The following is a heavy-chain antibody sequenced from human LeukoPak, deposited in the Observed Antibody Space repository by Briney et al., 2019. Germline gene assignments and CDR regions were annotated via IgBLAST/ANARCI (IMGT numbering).Heavy chain of an antibody. Sequence: SETLSLTCTVSGGSVSSGSYYWGWIRQPPGKGLEWIGNIYYSGSTNYNPSLKSRVTMSVDTSRNQFSLKLSSVTAADTAVYYCARDVGLMEHMDVWGKGTTVTISS. J-gene: IGHJ6*03. CDR1: GGSVSSGSYY. CDR2: IYYSGST. CDR3: ARDVGLMEHMDV. V-gene: IGHV4-39*07. D-gene: IGHD3/OR15-3a*01.